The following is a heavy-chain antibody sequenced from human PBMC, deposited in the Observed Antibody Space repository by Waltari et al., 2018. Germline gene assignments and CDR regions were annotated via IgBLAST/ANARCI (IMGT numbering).Heavy chain of an antibody. CDR1: GGSFSGYY. CDR2: INHSGST. J-gene: IGHJ2*01. Sequence: QVQLQQWGAGLLKPSETLSLTCAVYGGSFSGYYWSWIRQPPGKGLEWIGEINHSGSTNYNPSLKSRVTISVDTSKNQFSLKLSSVTAADTAVYYCARGPARYWYFDLWGRGTLVTVSS. V-gene: IGHV4-34*01. CDR3: ARGPARYWYFDL.